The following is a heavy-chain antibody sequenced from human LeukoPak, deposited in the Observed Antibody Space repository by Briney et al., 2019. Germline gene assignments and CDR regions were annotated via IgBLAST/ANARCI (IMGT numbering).Heavy chain of an antibody. CDR3: ASCSGGSCYTLDY. J-gene: IGHJ4*02. V-gene: IGHV4-34*01. Sequence: TASETLSLTCAVYGGSFSGYYWSWIRQPPGKGLEWIGEINHSGSTNYNPSLKSRVTISVDTSKNQFSLKLSSVTAADTALYYCASCSGGSCYTLDYWGQGTLVTVPS. CDR2: INHSGST. D-gene: IGHD2-15*01. CDR1: GGSFSGYY.